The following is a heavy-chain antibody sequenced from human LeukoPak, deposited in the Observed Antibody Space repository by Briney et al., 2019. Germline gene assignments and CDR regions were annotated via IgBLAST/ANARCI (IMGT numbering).Heavy chain of an antibody. D-gene: IGHD4-17*01. CDR1: GFTFSSYG. Sequence: GRSLRLSCAASGFTFSSYGMHWVRQAPGKGLEWVAVIWYDGSNKYYADSVKGRFTISGDNSKNTLYLQMNSLRAEDTAVYYCASDDYGDYIGPPGDYWGQGTLVTVSS. J-gene: IGHJ4*02. CDR3: ASDDYGDYIGPPGDY. CDR2: IWYDGSNK. V-gene: IGHV3-33*01.